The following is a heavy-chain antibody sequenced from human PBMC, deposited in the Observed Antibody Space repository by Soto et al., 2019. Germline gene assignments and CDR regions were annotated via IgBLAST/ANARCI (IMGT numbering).Heavy chain of an antibody. CDR1: GFTVSSNY. Sequence: EVQLVETGGGLIQPGGSLRLSCAASGFTVSSNYMSWVRQXPGXXLEWVSVIYSGGSTYYADSVKGRFTISRDNSKNTLYLQXNSLRAEXTAVXXXXRXXXXXINXFDPWGQGTLVTVSS. V-gene: IGHV3-53*02. J-gene: IGHJ5*02. CDR2: IYSGGST. CDR3: XRXXXXXINXFDP.